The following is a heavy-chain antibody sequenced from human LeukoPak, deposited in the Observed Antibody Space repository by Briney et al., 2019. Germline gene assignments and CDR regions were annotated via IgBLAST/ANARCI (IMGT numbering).Heavy chain of an antibody. CDR2: IYYSGST. CDR3: ARERLGYYDRSGLDY. V-gene: IGHV4-59*01. Sequence: SETLSLTCTVSGGSISSYYWNWIRQPPGKGLEWIGYIYYSGSTNYNPSLKSRVTTSVDTSKNQFSLKLSSVTAADTAEYYCARERLGYYDRSGLDYWGQGTLVTVSS. D-gene: IGHD3-22*01. J-gene: IGHJ4*02. CDR1: GGSISSYY.